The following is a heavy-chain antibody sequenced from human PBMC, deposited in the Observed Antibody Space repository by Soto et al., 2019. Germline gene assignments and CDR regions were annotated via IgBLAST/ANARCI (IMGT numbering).Heavy chain of an antibody. CDR2: ISSSSSYI. CDR1: GFTFSSYS. J-gene: IGHJ4*02. Sequence: GGSLRLSCAASGFTFSSYSMNWVRQAPGKGLEWVSAISSSSSYIYYADSVKGRFTISRDNAKNTLYLQMNSLRVEDTAVYYCATGFRTSGNFFDYWGQGTLVTVSS. CDR3: ATGFRTSGNFFDY. D-gene: IGHD1-26*01. V-gene: IGHV3-21*01.